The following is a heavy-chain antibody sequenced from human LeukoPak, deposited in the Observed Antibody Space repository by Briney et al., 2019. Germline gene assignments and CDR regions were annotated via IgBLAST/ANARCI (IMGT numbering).Heavy chain of an antibody. CDR3: ARVRPRGSSGYPDY. V-gene: IGHV4-34*01. D-gene: IGHD3-22*01. CDR2: INHSGST. J-gene: IGHJ4*02. CDR1: GGSFSGYY. Sequence: SETLSLTCAVYGGSFSGYYWSWIRQPPGKGLEWIGEINHSGSTNYNPSLKSRVPISADTSKNQFSLKLSSVTAADTAVFYCARVRPRGSSGYPDYWGQGTLVTVSS.